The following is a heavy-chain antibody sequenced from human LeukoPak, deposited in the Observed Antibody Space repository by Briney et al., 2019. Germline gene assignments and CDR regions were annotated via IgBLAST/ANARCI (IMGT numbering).Heavy chain of an antibody. CDR2: ISAYNGNT. D-gene: IGHD4-11*01. CDR3: ARARSTGTVTTNNWFDP. J-gene: IGHJ5*02. V-gene: IGHV1-18*01. Sequence: GASVKVSSKASGYTFTSYGISWVRQAPGQGLEWMGWISAYNGNTNYAQKLQGRVTMTTDTSTSTAYMELRSLRSDDTAVYYCARARSTGTVTTNNWFDPWGQGTLVTVSS. CDR1: GYTFTSYG.